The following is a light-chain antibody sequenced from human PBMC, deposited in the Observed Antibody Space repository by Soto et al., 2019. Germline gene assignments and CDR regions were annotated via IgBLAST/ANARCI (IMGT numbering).Light chain of an antibody. J-gene: IGLJ1*01. CDR2: HVS. Sequence: QSVLTQPASVSGSPGQSITISCTGTSSDVGGYNYVSWYQQYPGKAPKLMIYHVSNRPSGVSNRFSGSKSGNTASLTISGLQAEDEAEYYCISYTSSSLYVFGTGTKVTVL. CDR3: ISYTSSSLYV. CDR1: SSDVGGYNY. V-gene: IGLV2-14*01.